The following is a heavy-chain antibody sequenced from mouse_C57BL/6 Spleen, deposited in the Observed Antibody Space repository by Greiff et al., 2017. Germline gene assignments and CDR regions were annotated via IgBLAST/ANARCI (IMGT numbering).Heavy chain of an antibody. Sequence: QVQLQQSGPELVKPGASVQISCKASGYAFSSSWMNWVKQRPGKGLEWIGRIYPGDGDTNYNGKFTGKATLTADKSSSTAYMQLSSLTSEDSAVYFCAKQLRLLAMDYWGQGTSVTVSS. V-gene: IGHV1-82*01. CDR2: IYPGDGDT. CDR1: GYAFSSSW. D-gene: IGHD3-2*02. J-gene: IGHJ4*01. CDR3: AKQLRLLAMDY.